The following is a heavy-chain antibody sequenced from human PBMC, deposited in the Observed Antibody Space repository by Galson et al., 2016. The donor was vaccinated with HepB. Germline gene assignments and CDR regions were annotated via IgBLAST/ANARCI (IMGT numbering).Heavy chain of an antibody. Sequence: SVKVSCKASGGNFSTYAITWVRQSPGLGLEWMGGIIPILGTPNYAQKFLGRVTITADESTSTAYMELSSLRSEDTAVYYCVRDRDYYDTRCYSFDDVFDVWGQGTLVTVSS. CDR2: IIPILGTP. J-gene: IGHJ3*01. CDR1: GGNFSTYA. CDR3: VRDRDYYDTRCYSFDDVFDV. D-gene: IGHD3-22*01. V-gene: IGHV1-69*13.